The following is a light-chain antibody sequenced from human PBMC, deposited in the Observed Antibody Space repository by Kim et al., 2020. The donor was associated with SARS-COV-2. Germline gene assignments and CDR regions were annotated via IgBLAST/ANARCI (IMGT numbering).Light chain of an antibody. CDR2: ADN. CDR3: HSYDRDSHV. V-gene: IGLV6-57*03. J-gene: IGLJ1*01. Sequence: GKPVPTPGPRSRGGLATDYGRGYPRRRGSAPATVIYADNERPSGVPDRFSGSSDASSNSASLTISGLKTEDEADYYCHSYDRDSHVFGTGTKVTVL. CDR1: RGGLATDY.